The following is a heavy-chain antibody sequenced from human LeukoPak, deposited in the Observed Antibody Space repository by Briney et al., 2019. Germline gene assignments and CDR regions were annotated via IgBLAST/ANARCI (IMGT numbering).Heavy chain of an antibody. Sequence: SETLSLTCAVSGYSISSGYYWGWIRQPPGKGLEWIGSLYHSGSTYYNPSLKRRVTISVDTSKNKFSLKLSSVTAADTAVYYCARPYSSSPGIFDYWGQGTLVTVSS. CDR3: ARPYSSSPGIFDY. D-gene: IGHD6-6*01. J-gene: IGHJ4*02. CDR1: GYSISSGYY. V-gene: IGHV4-38-2*01. CDR2: LYHSGST.